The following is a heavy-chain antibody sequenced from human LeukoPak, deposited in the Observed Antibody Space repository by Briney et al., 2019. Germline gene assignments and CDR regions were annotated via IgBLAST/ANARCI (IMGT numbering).Heavy chain of an antibody. CDR3: ARRAGEMHYYYYYGMDV. J-gene: IGHJ6*02. Sequence: GSLRLSCAASGFTFSSYAMSWIRQPPGKGLEWIGSINYSGSTYYSPSLKSRVTISVDTSKNQFSLKLSSVTAADAAVYYCARRAGEMHYYYYYGMDVWGQGTTVTVSS. CDR1: GFTFSSYA. V-gene: IGHV4-39*01. CDR2: INYSGST.